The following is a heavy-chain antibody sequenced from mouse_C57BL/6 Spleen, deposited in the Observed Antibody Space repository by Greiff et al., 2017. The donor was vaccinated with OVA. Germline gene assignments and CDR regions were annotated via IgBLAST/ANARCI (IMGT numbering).Heavy chain of an antibody. J-gene: IGHJ4*01. CDR3: ARRDPYGMDY. D-gene: IGHD3-3*01. Sequence: EVQLQESGPGMVKPSQSLSLTCTVTGYSITSGYDWHWIRHFPGNKLEWMGYISYSGSTNYNPSLKSRISITHDTSKNHFFLKLNSVTTEDTATYYCARRDPYGMDYWGQGTSVTVSS. CDR1: GYSITSGYD. V-gene: IGHV3-1*01. CDR2: ISYSGST.